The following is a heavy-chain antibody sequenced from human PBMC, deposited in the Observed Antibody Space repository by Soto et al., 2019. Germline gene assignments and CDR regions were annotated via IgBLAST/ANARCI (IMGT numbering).Heavy chain of an antibody. CDR1: GYTFTSYA. CDR2: INAGNGNT. Sequence: ASVKVSCKAFGYTFTSYAMHWVRQAHGQRLEWMGWINAGNGNTKYSQKFQGRVTITRNTSISTAYMELSSLRSEDTAIYYCARGPTGSDFYYMDVWGKGTTVTVSS. D-gene: IGHD3-10*01. J-gene: IGHJ6*03. CDR3: ARGPTGSDFYYMDV. V-gene: IGHV1-3*01.